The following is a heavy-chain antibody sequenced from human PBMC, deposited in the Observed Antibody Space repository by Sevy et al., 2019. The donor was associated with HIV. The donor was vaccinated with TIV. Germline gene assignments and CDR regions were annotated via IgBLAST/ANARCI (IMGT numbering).Heavy chain of an antibody. CDR2: IIPIFGTA. Sequence: ASVKVSCKASGGTFSSYAISWVRQAPGQGLEWMGGIIPIFGTANYAQKFQGRVTITADESTSTDYMELSSLRSEDTAVYYCARVGEDGYNSDYWGQGTLVTVSS. J-gene: IGHJ4*02. D-gene: IGHD5-12*01. CDR3: ARVGEDGYNSDY. V-gene: IGHV1-69*13. CDR1: GGTFSSYA.